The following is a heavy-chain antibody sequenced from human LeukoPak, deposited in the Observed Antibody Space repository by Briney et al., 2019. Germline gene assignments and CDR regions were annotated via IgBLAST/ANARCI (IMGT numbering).Heavy chain of an antibody. D-gene: IGHD3-22*01. J-gene: IGHJ5*02. Sequence: ASVKVSCKASGYTFTSYGISWVRQAPGQGLEWMGWISPYNGNTNYAQKFQGRVTMTTDTSTSTAYMELRSLRSDDTAVYYCARSGVVQAALVFDPWGQGTLLTVSS. V-gene: IGHV1-18*01. CDR1: GYTFTSYG. CDR2: ISPYNGNT. CDR3: ARSGVVQAALVFDP.